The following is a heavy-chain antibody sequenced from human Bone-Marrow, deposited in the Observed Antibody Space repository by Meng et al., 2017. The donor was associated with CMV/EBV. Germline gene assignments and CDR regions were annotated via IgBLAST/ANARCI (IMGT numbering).Heavy chain of an antibody. V-gene: IGHV3-15*01. D-gene: IGHD2-2*01. CDR3: TTDLDVVVPAAPPALDY. J-gene: IGHJ4*02. CDR2: IKSKTDGGTT. CDR1: GFTFSNAW. Sequence: GESLKISCAASGFTFSNAWMSWVRQAPGKGLEWVGRIKSKTDGGTTDYAAPVKGRFTISRDDSKNTLYLQMNSLKTEDTAVYYCTTDLDVVVPAAPPALDYWGQGTLVTVSS.